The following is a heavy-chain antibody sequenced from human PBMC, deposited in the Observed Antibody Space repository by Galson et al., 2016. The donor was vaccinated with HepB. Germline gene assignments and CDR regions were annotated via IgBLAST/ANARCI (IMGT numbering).Heavy chain of an antibody. J-gene: IGHJ4*02. V-gene: IGHV3-30*18. D-gene: IGHD5/OR15-5a*01. CDR2: ISYDGGSK. CDR3: AKFGFRVGTLDY. Sequence: SLRLSCAASGLTFSSYAMHWVRQAPGKGLEWVALISYDGGSKYYADSVKGRFTISRDNSKNTLYLQMNSLRAEDTAVYYCAKFGFRVGTLDYWGQGTLVTVSS. CDR1: GLTFSSYA.